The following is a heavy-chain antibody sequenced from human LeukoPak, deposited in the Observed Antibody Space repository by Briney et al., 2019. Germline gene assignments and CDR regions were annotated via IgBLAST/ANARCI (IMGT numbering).Heavy chain of an antibody. CDR1: GGSFSGYY. D-gene: IGHD3-3*01. J-gene: IGHJ5*02. CDR3: ARGRGITIFGVVIIRRNWFDP. CDR2: INHSGST. Sequence: SETLSLTCAVYGGSFSGYYWSWIRQPPGKGLEWIGEINHSGSTNYNPSLKSRVTISVDTSKNQFSLKLSSVTAADTAVYYCARGRGITIFGVVIIRRNWFDPWGQGTLVTVSS. V-gene: IGHV4-34*01.